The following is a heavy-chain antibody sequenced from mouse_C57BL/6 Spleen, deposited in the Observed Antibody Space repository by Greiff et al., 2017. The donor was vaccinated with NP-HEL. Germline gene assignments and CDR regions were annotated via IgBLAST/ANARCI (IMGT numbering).Heavy chain of an antibody. J-gene: IGHJ4*01. CDR1: GYTFTDYY. CDR3: ASQAPKLPYYYAMDY. CDR2: IYPGSGNT. D-gene: IGHD2-1*01. Sequence: QVQLKESGAELVRPGASVKLSCKASGYTFTDYYINWVKQRPGQGLEWIARIYPGSGNTYYNEKFKGKATLTAEKSSSTAYMQLSSLTSEDSAVYCGASQAPKLPYYYAMDYWGQGTSVTVSS. V-gene: IGHV1-76*01.